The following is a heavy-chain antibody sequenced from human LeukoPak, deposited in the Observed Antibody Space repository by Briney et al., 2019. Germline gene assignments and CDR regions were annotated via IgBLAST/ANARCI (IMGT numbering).Heavy chain of an antibody. Sequence: GASVKVSCKASGYTFTSYYMHWVRQAPGQGLEWMGIINPSGGSTSYAQKFQGRVTMTRDTSTSTVYMELSSLRSEDTAVYYCVRGGLIAARTDAFDIWGQGTMVTVSS. D-gene: IGHD6-6*01. V-gene: IGHV1-46*01. CDR2: INPSGGST. CDR3: VRGGLIAARTDAFDI. CDR1: GYTFTSYY. J-gene: IGHJ3*02.